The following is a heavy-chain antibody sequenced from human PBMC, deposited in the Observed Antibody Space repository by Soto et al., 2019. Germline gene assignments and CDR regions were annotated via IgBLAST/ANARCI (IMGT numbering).Heavy chain of an antibody. CDR2: IYYSGST. D-gene: IGHD1-1*01. J-gene: IGHJ6*02. CDR3: ARNNLGNWNDPGKTRHYYYYSGMDV. V-gene: IGHV4-39*01. CDR1: GGSMSSSSYY. Sequence: PXETLSLTCTVSGGSMSSSSYYWGRIRQPPGKGLEWSVSIYYSGSTYYNPSLKSRVTISVDTSKNQFSLKLSSVTAADTAVYYCARNNLGNWNDPGKTRHYYYYSGMDVWGQGTTVTVSS.